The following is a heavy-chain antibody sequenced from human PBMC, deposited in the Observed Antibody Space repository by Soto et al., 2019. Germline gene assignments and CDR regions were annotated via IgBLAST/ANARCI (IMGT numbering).Heavy chain of an antibody. V-gene: IGHV3-21*01. CDR1: GFTFSGYT. CDR3: ARASCDY. Sequence: GGSLRLSCAASGFTFSGYTMNWVRQAPGKGLEWVSSITSGSSYIYYADSVKGRFTISRDNAKNSLYLQINSLRAEDTAMYYCARASCDYWGQGT. CDR2: ITSGSSYI. J-gene: IGHJ4*02.